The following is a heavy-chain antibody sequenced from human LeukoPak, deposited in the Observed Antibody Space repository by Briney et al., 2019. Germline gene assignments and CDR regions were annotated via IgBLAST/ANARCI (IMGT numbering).Heavy chain of an antibody. Sequence: GSSVKVSCKASGYTFTSYDINWVRQATGQGLEWMGWMNPNSGNTGYAQEFQGRVTITRNTSISTAYMELSSLRSEDTAVYYCARGGRGVSMVRGAIFYYMDVWGKGTTVTVSS. J-gene: IGHJ6*03. CDR1: GYTFTSYD. CDR3: ARGGRGVSMVRGAIFYYMDV. D-gene: IGHD3-10*01. V-gene: IGHV1-8*03. CDR2: MNPNSGNT.